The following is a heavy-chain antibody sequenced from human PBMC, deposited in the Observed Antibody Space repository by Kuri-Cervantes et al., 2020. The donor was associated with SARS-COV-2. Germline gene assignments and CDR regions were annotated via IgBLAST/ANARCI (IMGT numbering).Heavy chain of an antibody. CDR2: VYHSGST. Sequence: SETLSLTCAVYGGSFSGYYWSWIRQPPGKGLEWIGSVYHSGSTHYKPSLKSRVTLSVDTSKNQLSLKLSSVTAADTAVYYCARHSRLVDFDYWGQGTLVTVSS. D-gene: IGHD6-19*01. CDR3: ARHSRLVDFDY. J-gene: IGHJ4*02. V-gene: IGHV4-34*01. CDR1: GGSFSGYY.